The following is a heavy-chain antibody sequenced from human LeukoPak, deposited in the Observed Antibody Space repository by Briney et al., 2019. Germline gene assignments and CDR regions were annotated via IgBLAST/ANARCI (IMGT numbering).Heavy chain of an antibody. V-gene: IGHV3-23*01. Sequence: GGSLRLSCAASGFDFANHAMSWVRQTAGKGLEWVSAISGGGDITYYADSVKGRFTISRDNSKDTLFLQMHSLRPGDTAVYYCVREDTPATANYWGQGTLVTISS. CDR2: ISGGGDIT. J-gene: IGHJ4*02. D-gene: IGHD2-21*02. CDR3: VREDTPATANY. CDR1: GFDFANHA.